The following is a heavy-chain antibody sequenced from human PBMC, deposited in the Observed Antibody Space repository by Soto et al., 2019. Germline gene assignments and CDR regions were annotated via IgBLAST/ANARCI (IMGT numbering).Heavy chain of an antibody. CDR2: ISYDGSNK. J-gene: IGHJ4*02. Sequence: GGSPRLSCAASGFTFSSYSMHWVRQAPGKGLEWVAVISYDGSNKYYADSVKGRFTISRDNSKNTLYLQMNSLRAEDTAVYYCAREQYYDSSGYYLAPLWFPSHFDCWGQGTLVTVSS. CDR1: GFTFSSYS. CDR3: AREQYYDSSGYYLAPLWFPSHFDC. V-gene: IGHV3-30-3*01. D-gene: IGHD3-22*01.